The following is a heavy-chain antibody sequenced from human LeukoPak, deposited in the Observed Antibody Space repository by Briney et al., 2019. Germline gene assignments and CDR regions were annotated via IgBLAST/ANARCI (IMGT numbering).Heavy chain of an antibody. D-gene: IGHD3-10*01. J-gene: IGHJ4*02. CDR2: ISAYNGNT. CDR1: GGTFTSYG. V-gene: IGHV1-18*01. CDR3: ARDHQLWFGECFDY. Sequence: ASVKVSCKASGGTFTSYGISWVRQAPGQGLEWMGWISAYNGNTNYAQKLQGRVTMTTDTSTSTAYMELRSLRSDDTAVYYCARDHQLWFGECFDYWGQGTLVAVSS.